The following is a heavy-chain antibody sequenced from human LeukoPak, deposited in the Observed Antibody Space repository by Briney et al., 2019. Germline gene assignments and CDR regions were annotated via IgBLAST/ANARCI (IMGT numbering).Heavy chain of an antibody. J-gene: IGHJ4*02. V-gene: IGHV3-23*01. CDR1: GFTFSPFE. Sequence: GGSLRLSCAASGFTFSPFELIWVRQAPGKGLEWVSTIIAGGDSTYYADSVRGRFTISRDNSKNTLSLQMNSLRAEDTAVYYCARMATVLDYWGQGTLVTVSS. CDR3: ARMATVLDY. CDR2: IIAGGDST. D-gene: IGHD5-24*01.